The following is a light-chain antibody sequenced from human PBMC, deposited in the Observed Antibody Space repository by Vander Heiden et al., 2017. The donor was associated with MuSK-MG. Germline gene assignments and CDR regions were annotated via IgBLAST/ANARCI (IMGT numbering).Light chain of an antibody. CDR2: DAS. CDR1: QSVSSY. Sequence: EIALTQSPATLSLSPGERATPSCRASQSVSSYLAWYQQKPGQAPRLLIYDASNRATGIPARFSGSGSGTDFTLTISSLEPEDFAVYYCQQRSNWPQNTFGGGTKVEIK. J-gene: IGKJ4*01. V-gene: IGKV3-11*01. CDR3: QQRSNWPQNT.